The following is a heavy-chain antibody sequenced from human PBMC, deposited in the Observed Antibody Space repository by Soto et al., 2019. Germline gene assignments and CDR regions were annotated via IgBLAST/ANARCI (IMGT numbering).Heavy chain of an antibody. CDR3: AREQQLVLNY. Sequence: SETLSLTCPVSGGSISSGDYYWSWIRQPPGKGLEWIGYIYYSGSTYYNPSLKSRVTISVDTSKNQFSLKLSSVTAADTAVYYCAREQQLVLNYWGQGTLVTVSS. CDR2: IYYSGST. CDR1: GGSISSGDYY. D-gene: IGHD6-13*01. J-gene: IGHJ4*02. V-gene: IGHV4-30-4*01.